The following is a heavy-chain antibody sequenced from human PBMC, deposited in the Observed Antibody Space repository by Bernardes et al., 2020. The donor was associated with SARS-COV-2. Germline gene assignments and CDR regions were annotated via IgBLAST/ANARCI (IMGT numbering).Heavy chain of an antibody. CDR3: ARGIPQSITIFGVVIPGNWFDP. D-gene: IGHD3-3*01. CDR2: IYYSGST. Sequence: SETLSLTCTVSGGPISRFYWSWIRQHPGKGLEWIGYIYYSGSTYYNPSLKSRVTISVDTSKNQFSLKLSSVTAADTAVYYCARGIPQSITIFGVVIPGNWFDPWGQGTLVTVSS. J-gene: IGHJ5*02. CDR1: GGPISRFY. V-gene: IGHV4-59*06.